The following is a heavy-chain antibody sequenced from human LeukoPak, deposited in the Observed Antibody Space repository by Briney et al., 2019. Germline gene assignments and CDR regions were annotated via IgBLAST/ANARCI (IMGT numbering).Heavy chain of an antibody. CDR2: IDPSDSYT. V-gene: IGHV5-10-1*01. J-gene: IGHJ4*02. Sequence: GESLQISCKGSGYSFTSYWISWVRQMPGKGLEWMGRIDPSDSYTNYSPPFQGHVTISADKSISTAYLQWSSLKASDTAIYYCARRSAEDFDYWGQGTLVTVSS. CDR3: ARRSAEDFDY. CDR1: GYSFTSYW.